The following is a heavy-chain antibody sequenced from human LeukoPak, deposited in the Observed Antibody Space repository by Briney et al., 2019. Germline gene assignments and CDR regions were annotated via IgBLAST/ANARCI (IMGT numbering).Heavy chain of an antibody. D-gene: IGHD5-18*01. V-gene: IGHV4-59*08. J-gene: IGHJ4*02. CDR3: ARQRSSYGFDY. CDR2: IYYSGST. Sequence: SETLSLTCTVSGGSISSYYWSWIRQPPGKGLEWIGYIYYSGSTNYNPSLKSRVTISVDTSKNQFSLKLSSVTAADTAVYYCARQRSSYGFDYWGQGTLVTVSS. CDR1: GGSISSYY.